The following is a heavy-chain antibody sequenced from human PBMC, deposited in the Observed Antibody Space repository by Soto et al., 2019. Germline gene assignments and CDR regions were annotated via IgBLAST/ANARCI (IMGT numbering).Heavy chain of an antibody. D-gene: IGHD2-2*01. CDR2: ISSSSSYI. CDR3: ARDGGHLGYCSSTSCYVRAFDI. Sequence: GGSLRLSCAASGFTFSSYSMNWVRQAPGKGLEWVSSISSSSSYIYYADSVKGRFTISRDNAKNSLYLQMNSLRAEDTAVYSCARDGGHLGYCSSTSCYVRAFDIWGQGTMVTVSS. V-gene: IGHV3-21*01. CDR1: GFTFSSYS. J-gene: IGHJ3*02.